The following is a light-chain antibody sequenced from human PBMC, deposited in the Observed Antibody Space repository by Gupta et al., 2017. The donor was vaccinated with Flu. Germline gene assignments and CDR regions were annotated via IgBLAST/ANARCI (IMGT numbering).Light chain of an antibody. CDR2: VNVDGTH. CDR3: QTWGAGIV. Sequence: SSGHSDYAIAWHQQRPEKGPRFLMKVNVDGTHSKGDEIPNRFSGSSSGAERYLTISSLQSEDEADYYCQTWGAGIVFGGGTKVTVL. V-gene: IGLV4-69*01. CDR1: SGHSDYA. J-gene: IGLJ2*01.